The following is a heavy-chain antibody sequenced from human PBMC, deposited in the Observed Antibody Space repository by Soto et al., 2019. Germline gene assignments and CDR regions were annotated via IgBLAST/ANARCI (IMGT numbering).Heavy chain of an antibody. Sequence: QVQLVESGGGVVQPGRSLRLSCAASGFTFSSYGMHWVRQAPGKGLEWVAVISYDGSNKYYADSVKGRFTISRDNSKNTLYLQMNSLRAEDTAVYSCAKDSAWFGYWGQGTLVTVSS. J-gene: IGHJ4*02. CDR2: ISYDGSNK. V-gene: IGHV3-30*18. CDR1: GFTFSSYG. D-gene: IGHD3-10*01. CDR3: AKDSAWFGY.